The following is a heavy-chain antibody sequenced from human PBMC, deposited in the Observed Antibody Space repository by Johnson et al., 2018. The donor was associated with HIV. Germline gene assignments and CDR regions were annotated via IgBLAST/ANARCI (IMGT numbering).Heavy chain of an antibody. CDR1: GFTFSSYG. D-gene: IGHD2-21*01. CDR3: ARETAYCGGDCSGAFDI. CDR2: ISYDGSNK. Sequence: VQLVESGGGVVQPGRSLRLSCAASGFTFSSYGMHWVRQAPGKGLEWVAVISYDGSNKYYADSVKGRFTISRDNSKNTLYLQMNSLRAEDTAVYYCARETAYCGGDCSGAFDIWGQGTMVTVSS. V-gene: IGHV3-30*03. J-gene: IGHJ3*02.